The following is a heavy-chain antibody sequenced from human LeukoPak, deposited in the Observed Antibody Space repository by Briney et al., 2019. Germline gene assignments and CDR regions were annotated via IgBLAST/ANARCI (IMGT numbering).Heavy chain of an antibody. Sequence: GGSLRLSCAASGFIFSSCAMTWARQAPGKGLEWVSSISDNGRSTYYADSVKGRFTISRDNSQNIYYLQMNSLRAEDTAVYYCARRWSYLISWGQGTLVTVSS. CDR3: ARRWSYLIS. V-gene: IGHV3-23*01. J-gene: IGHJ4*02. CDR2: ISDNGRST. CDR1: GFIFSSCA. D-gene: IGHD1-26*01.